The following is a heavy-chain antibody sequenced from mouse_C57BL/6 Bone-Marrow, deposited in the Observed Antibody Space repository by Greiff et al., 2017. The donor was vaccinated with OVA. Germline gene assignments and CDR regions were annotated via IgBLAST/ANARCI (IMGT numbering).Heavy chain of an antibody. Sequence: VHVKQSGAELVRPGASVKLSCTASGFNIKDDYMHWVKQRPEQGLEWIGWIDPENGDTEYASKFQGKATITADTSSNTAYLQLSSLTSEDTAVYYCTRIYYWGQGTTLTVSA. CDR1: GFNIKDDY. V-gene: IGHV14-4*01. J-gene: IGHJ2*01. CDR3: TRIYY. CDR2: IDPENGDT.